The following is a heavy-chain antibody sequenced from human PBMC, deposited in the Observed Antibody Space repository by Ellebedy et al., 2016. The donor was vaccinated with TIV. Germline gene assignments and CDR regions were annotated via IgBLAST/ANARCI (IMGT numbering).Heavy chain of an antibody. J-gene: IGHJ6*02. CDR3: ARHLSSGWNYYYYGMDV. CDR2: IYYSGST. V-gene: IGHV4-39*01. CDR1: GGSISSSSYY. Sequence: SETLSLTCTVSGGSISSSSYYWGWIRQPPGKGLEWIGSIYYSGSTYYNPSLKSRVTISVDTSKNQFSLKLSSVTAADTAVYYCARHLSSGWNYYYYGMDVWGQGTTVTVSS. D-gene: IGHD6-19*01.